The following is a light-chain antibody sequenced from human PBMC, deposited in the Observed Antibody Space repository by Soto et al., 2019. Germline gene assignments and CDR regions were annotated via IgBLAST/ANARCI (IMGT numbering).Light chain of an antibody. V-gene: IGLV2-8*01. CDR3: SSYGGSTPVV. Sequence: QSALTQPPSASGSPGQSVTISCTGSSSDVGGSNYVSWYPQHPGKAPKLMIYEVSKRPSGVPDRLSGSMSGNTASLTVSGLQAEDEADYYCSSYGGSTPVVFGGGTKLTVL. J-gene: IGLJ2*01. CDR1: SSDVGGSNY. CDR2: EVS.